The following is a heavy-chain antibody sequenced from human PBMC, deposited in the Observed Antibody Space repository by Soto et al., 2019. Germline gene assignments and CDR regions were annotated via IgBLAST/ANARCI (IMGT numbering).Heavy chain of an antibody. CDR2: IHSCGPT. V-gene: IGHV3-66*01. CDR3: SRDDGLCDGGRCYGVPLDV. Sequence: EVQLGESGGGLVQPGGSLRLSCAASGFTVSSKYMSCVGQAPEKGLECCSLIHSCGPTYYADSVKGRFTISRDTSENTGHNQMDSLRAEDTAVYYCSRDDGLCDGGRCYGVPLDVWVKGTTVTVSS. CDR1: GFTVSSKY. J-gene: IGHJ6*04. D-gene: IGHD2-15*01.